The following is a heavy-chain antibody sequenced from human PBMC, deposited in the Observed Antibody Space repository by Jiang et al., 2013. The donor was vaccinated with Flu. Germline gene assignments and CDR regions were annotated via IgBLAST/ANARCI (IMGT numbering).Heavy chain of an antibody. CDR1: GYTFNTFD. CDR2: ISGNNGKT. D-gene: IGHD3-22*01. Sequence: GAEVKKPGASVKVSCKASGYTFNTFDISWLRQAPGQGLEWMGWISGNNGKTHYAEKLQDRVTMTTDTSTGTAYMELRSLRSDDTALYYCARDRWAYYDSYGYDSWGQGTLVTVSS. J-gene: IGHJ4*02. V-gene: IGHV1-18*01. CDR3: ARDRWAYYDSYGYDS.